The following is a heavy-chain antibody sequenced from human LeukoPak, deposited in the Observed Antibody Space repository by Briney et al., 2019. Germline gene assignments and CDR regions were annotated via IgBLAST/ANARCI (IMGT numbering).Heavy chain of an antibody. J-gene: IGHJ3*02. CDR3: ARDPTSSWETAFDI. V-gene: IGHV3-21*01. D-gene: IGHD1-26*01. Sequence: GGSLRLSCAASGFTFSIYTMNWVRQAPGKGLEWVSSIDSSISYIYYADSVRGRFAISRDNAKNSLYLQMNSLRAEDTAVYYCARDPTSSWETAFDIWGQGTMVTVSS. CDR1: GFTFSIYT. CDR2: IDSSISYI.